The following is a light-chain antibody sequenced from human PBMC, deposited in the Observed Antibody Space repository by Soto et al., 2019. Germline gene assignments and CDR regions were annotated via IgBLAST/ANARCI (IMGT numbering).Light chain of an antibody. CDR3: ATWDASLSAHV. V-gene: IGLV1-44*01. CDR2: TND. CDR1: SSNVGSNP. J-gene: IGLJ1*01. Sequence: QSALTQPPSASGTPGQRVTISCSGSSSNVGSNPVNWYRQQLPGTAPKLLIHTNDQRPSGVPDRFSGSKSGTSASLAISGLQSEDEPDYYCATWDASLSAHVFGTGTKVTVL.